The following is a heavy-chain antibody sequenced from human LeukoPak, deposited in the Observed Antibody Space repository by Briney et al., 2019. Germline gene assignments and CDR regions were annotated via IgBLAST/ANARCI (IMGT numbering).Heavy chain of an antibody. Sequence: GRSLRLSCAASGFTFSSYAMHWVRQAPGKGLEWVAVISYDGSNKYYADSVKGRFTISRDNSKNTLYLQMNSLRAEDTAVYYCARGQATQDYWGQGTLVTVSS. CDR2: ISYDGSNK. CDR1: GFTFSSYA. CDR3: ARGQATQDY. V-gene: IGHV3-30-3*01. D-gene: IGHD5-12*01. J-gene: IGHJ4*02.